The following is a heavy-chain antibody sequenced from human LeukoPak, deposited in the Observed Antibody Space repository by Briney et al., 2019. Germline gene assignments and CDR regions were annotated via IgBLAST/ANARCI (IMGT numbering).Heavy chain of an antibody. CDR3: ASDRGSESFGMDV. J-gene: IGHJ6*02. V-gene: IGHV4-39*07. D-gene: IGHD3-10*01. CDR2: INHSGSI. Sequence: NPSETLSLTCIVSGGSISSSSYYWGWIRQPPGKGLEWIGEINHSGSINNNPSLKSRVTMSVDTSKNQFSLKLTSVTAADTAMYYCASDRGSESFGMDVWGQGTTVTVSS. CDR1: GGSISSSSYY.